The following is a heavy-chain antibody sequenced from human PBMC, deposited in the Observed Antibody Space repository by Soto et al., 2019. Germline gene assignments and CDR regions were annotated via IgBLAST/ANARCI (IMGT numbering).Heavy chain of an antibody. D-gene: IGHD3-10*01. V-gene: IGHV1-69*02. J-gene: IGHJ4*02. CDR1: GDTFSFYS. CDR2: INPILRMS. CDR3: ASSYGSGYRAFDY. Sequence: QVQLVQSGAEVKNPGSSVKVSCKASGDTFSFYSINWVRQAPGLGLEWMGRINPILRMSNYAQRCQGRVTMTADKSTSTAYMELSSLRSEDTAMYYCASSYGSGYRAFDYWGQGALVTVSS.